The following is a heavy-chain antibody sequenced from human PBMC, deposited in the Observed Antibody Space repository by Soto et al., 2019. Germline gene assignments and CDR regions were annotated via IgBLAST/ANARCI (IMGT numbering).Heavy chain of an antibody. D-gene: IGHD5-12*01. CDR3: ARAPGGYDYPGY. CDR1: GYTFTSYD. Sequence: QVPLVQSGAEVKKPGASVKVSCKASGYTFTSYDINWVRQATGQGLEWMGWMNPNSGNTGHAQKFQGRVTMTRNTSISTAYMELRSLRSEDTAVYYCARAPGGYDYPGYWGQGTLVTVSS. CDR2: MNPNSGNT. J-gene: IGHJ4*02. V-gene: IGHV1-8*01.